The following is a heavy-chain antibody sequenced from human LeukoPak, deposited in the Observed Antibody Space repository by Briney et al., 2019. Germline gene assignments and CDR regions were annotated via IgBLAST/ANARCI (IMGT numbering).Heavy chain of an antibody. D-gene: IGHD3-10*01. V-gene: IGHV1-2*02. Sequence: ASVKVSCMASGYTFTGYYMHWVRQAPGQGLEGMGWINPNSGGTNYAQKFQGRVTMTRDTSISTAYMELSRLRSDDTPVYYCASSITMVRGVRDYYYYYGMDVWGQGTTVTVSS. CDR2: INPNSGGT. CDR3: ASSITMVRGVRDYYYYYGMDV. CDR1: GYTFTGYY. J-gene: IGHJ6*02.